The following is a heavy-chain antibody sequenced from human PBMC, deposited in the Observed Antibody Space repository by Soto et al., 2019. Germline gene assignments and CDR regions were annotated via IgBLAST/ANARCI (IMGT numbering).Heavy chain of an antibody. CDR2: ISGGGTNR. Sequence: EVQLLESGGGLVQPGGSQRISCAASGFTFSGYAMTWVRQAPGKGLEWVSSISGGGTNRYYADSVKGRFAISRDNSKNTLSLQMSSLRADDTAVYYCAKSPDFDYYAMDVWGQGTTVTVSS. J-gene: IGHJ6*02. CDR1: GFTFSGYA. CDR3: AKSPDFDYYAMDV. V-gene: IGHV3-23*01.